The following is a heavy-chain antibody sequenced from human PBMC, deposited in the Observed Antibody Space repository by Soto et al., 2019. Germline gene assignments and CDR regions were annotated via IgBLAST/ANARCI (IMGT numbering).Heavy chain of an antibody. CDR2: IWYDGSNK. V-gene: IGHV3-33*01. CDR1: GFTFSSYG. Sequence: PGGSLRLSCAASGFTFSSYGMHWVRQAPGKGLEWVAVIWYDGSNKYYADSVKGRFTISRDNSKNTLYLQMNSLRAEDTAVYYCARDPPAAAGLYGMDVWGQGTTVTISS. CDR3: ARDPPAAAGLYGMDV. J-gene: IGHJ6*02. D-gene: IGHD6-13*01.